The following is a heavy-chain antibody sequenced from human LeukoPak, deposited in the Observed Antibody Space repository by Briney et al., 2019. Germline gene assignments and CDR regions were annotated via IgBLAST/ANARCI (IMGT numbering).Heavy chain of an antibody. CDR1: GFTFSYYG. J-gene: IGHJ4*02. CDR3: ARDLTYNSWYYFDS. CDR2: IGYDGTDK. Sequence: GGSLRLSCAASGFTFSYYGMHWVRQAPGNGLEWVAFIGYDGTDKYYADSVKGRFTISRDNSKNTLSLHMNSLRAEDTAVYYCARDLTYNSWYYFDSWGQGTLVTVSS. V-gene: IGHV3-30*02. D-gene: IGHD6-13*01.